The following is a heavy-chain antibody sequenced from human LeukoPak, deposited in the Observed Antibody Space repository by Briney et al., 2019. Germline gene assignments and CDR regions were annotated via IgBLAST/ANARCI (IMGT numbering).Heavy chain of an antibody. D-gene: IGHD2-2*01. CDR3: ARLCGSTSCYLGFRPNWFNP. CDR1: GGSISSGGYY. CDR2: IYYSGST. Sequence: SETLSLTCTVSGGSISSGGYYWGWIRQPPGKGLEWIGSIYYSGSTYYNPSLKSRVTISVDTSKNQFSLKLSSVTAADTAVYYCARLCGSTSCYLGFRPNWFNPWGQGTLVTVSS. J-gene: IGHJ5*02. V-gene: IGHV4-39*01.